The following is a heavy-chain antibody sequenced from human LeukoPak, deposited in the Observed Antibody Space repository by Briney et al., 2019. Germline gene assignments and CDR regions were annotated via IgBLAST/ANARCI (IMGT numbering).Heavy chain of an antibody. D-gene: IGHD1-26*01. CDR2: ISLTGET. CDR1: GGSISSTNW. V-gene: IGHV4-4*02. J-gene: IGHJ4*02. CDR3: SRESGAFCPFGY. Sequence: PSETLSLTCGVSGGSISSTNWWSWVRQPPGQGPEWIGEISLTGETNYNPSLNGRVTMSLDKSRNQLSLSLTSVTAADTAIYYCSRESGAFCPFGYWGQGTLVIVPP.